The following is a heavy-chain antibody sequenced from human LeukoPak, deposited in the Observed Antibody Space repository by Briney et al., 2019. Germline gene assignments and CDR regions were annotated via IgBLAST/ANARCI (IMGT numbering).Heavy chain of an antibody. CDR3: ARGRITIFGVVTPYWYFDL. D-gene: IGHD3-3*01. Sequence: ASVKVSCKASGYTFTSYGISWVRQAPGQGLEWMGWISAYNGNTNYAQKLQGRVTMTTDTSTSTAYMELRSLRSDDTAVYYCARGRITIFGVVTPYWYFDLWGRGTLVTVSS. CDR1: GYTFTSYG. J-gene: IGHJ2*01. V-gene: IGHV1-18*01. CDR2: ISAYNGNT.